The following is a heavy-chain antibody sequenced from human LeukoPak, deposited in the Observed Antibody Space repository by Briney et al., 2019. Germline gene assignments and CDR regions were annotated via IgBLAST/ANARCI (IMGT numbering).Heavy chain of an antibody. CDR1: GGTFSSYA. D-gene: IGHD6-19*01. Sequence: ASVKVSCKASGGTFSSYAISWVRQAPGQGLEWMGGIIPIFGTANYAQKFQGRVTITADKSTSTAYMELSSLRPEDTAVYYCASQKSGWYEVHWFDPWGQGTLVTVSS. J-gene: IGHJ5*02. CDR3: ASQKSGWYEVHWFDP. CDR2: IIPIFGTA. V-gene: IGHV1-69*06.